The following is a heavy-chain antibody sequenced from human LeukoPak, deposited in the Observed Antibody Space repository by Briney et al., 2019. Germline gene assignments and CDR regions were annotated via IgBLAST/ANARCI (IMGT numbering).Heavy chain of an antibody. CDR2: ISSSGRTI. Sequence: GGSLRLSCAASGFTFSIYEINCVRDAPGKGGECVSYISSSGRTIYYADSVKGRFTISRDNAKNSLYLQMNSLKDEDTAVYYCAREYAADYWGQGTLVTVSS. CDR1: GFTFSIYE. J-gene: IGHJ4*02. V-gene: IGHV3-48*03. CDR3: AREYAADY.